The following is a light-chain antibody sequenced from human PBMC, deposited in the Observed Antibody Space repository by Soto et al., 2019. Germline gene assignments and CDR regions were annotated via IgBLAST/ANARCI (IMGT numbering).Light chain of an antibody. CDR2: GAY. V-gene: IGKV3-20*01. CDR1: QSVSNNY. J-gene: IGKJ1*01. Sequence: EIVLTHSPGTLSLSPGERATLSCRSSQSVSNNYLAWYQQKHGQAPSLLIYGAYNRATGIPDRFSGSGSGTDFTLTISRLETEDFAVYYCQQYGSSGTFGQGTKVDIK. CDR3: QQYGSSGT.